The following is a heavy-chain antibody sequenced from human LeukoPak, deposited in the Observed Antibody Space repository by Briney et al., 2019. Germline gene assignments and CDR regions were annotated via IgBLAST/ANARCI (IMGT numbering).Heavy chain of an antibody. D-gene: IGHD6-19*01. CDR1: GFTFDDYG. V-gene: IGHV3-20*04. CDR2: ISWNGGYT. J-gene: IGHJ4*02. CDR3: AREGAVAGTFVSY. Sequence: PGGSLRLSCEASGFTFDDYGMSWVRQAPGKGLQWVSGISWNGGYTSYEDSVKGRFTISRDNAKNSLYLQMNSLRAEDTAVYYCAREGAVAGTFVSYWGQGTLVTVSS.